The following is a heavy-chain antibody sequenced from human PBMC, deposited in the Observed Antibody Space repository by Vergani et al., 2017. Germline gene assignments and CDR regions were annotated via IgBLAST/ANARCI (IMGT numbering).Heavy chain of an antibody. D-gene: IGHD5-12*01. Sequence: EVDLVESGGDLAQPGGSLRLSCEASGITFWKFGMHWVRPGPGKGLEWVSGISWNSGAVDYADSVRGRFTISRDNAKHSLFLEMNSLRFEDTAVYFCTKGSVYYHDSAGHGYDPYTGFDLWGQGTLVTVSS. CDR3: TKGSVYYHDSAGHGYDPYTGFDL. V-gene: IGHV3-9*01. J-gene: IGHJ3*01. CDR1: GITFWKFG. CDR2: ISWNSGAV.